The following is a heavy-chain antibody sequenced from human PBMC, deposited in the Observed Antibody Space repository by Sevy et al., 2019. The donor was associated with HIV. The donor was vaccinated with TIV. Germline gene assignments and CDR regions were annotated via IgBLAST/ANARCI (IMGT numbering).Heavy chain of an antibody. D-gene: IGHD1-26*01. CDR1: GGSVSSGSYY. CDR3: ARESSSGVFDY. V-gene: IGHV4-61*01. Sequence: SETLSLTCTVSGGSVSSGSYYWRWIRQPPGKGLEWLGYIYYSGSTNYNPSLKSRVTISVDTSKNQFSLKLSSVTAADTAVYYCARESSSGVFDYWGQRTLVTVSS. CDR2: IYYSGST. J-gene: IGHJ4*02.